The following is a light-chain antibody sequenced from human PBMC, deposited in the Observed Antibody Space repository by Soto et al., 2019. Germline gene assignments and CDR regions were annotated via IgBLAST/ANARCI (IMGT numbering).Light chain of an antibody. CDR2: AAS. CDR3: QERKT. J-gene: IGKJ1*01. Sequence: DIQMTQSPSSLSASVGDRVTITCRASQSISSYLDWYQQKPGKAPKLLIYAASSLQSGVPTRFSRSGSGTDFTASTSNLHPEDSAIYYCQERKTFGHGTKVEIK. CDR1: QSISSY. V-gene: IGKV1-39*01.